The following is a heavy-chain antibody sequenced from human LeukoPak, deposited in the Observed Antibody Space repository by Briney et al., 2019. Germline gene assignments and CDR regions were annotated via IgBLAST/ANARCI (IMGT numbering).Heavy chain of an antibody. J-gene: IGHJ4*02. Sequence: PGGSLRLSCAASGFTFSSYAMHWVRQAPGKGLEWVAVISYDGSNKYYADSVKGRFTISRDNSKNTLYLQMNSLKTEDTAVYYCTTADGFGVSFDYWGQGTLVTVSS. CDR2: ISYDGSNK. CDR3: TTADGFGVSFDY. V-gene: IGHV3-30-3*01. CDR1: GFTFSSYA. D-gene: IGHD3-10*01.